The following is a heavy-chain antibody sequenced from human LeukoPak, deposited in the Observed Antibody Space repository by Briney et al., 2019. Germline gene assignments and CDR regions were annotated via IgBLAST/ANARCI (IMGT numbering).Heavy chain of an antibody. CDR1: GYTFTSYG. Sequence: ASVKVSCKASGYTFTSYGISWVRQAPGQGLEWMGWISAYNGNTIYAQKLQGRVTMTRDTSTSTAYMELRSLRSDGTAMYYCARELEIFGVVIFPHWGQGTLVTVSS. V-gene: IGHV1-18*01. CDR2: ISAYNGNT. J-gene: IGHJ4*02. D-gene: IGHD3-3*01. CDR3: ARELEIFGVVIFPH.